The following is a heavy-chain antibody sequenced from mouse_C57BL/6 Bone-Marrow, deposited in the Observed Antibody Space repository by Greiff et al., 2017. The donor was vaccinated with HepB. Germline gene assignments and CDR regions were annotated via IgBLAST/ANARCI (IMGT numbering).Heavy chain of an antibody. D-gene: IGHD2-4*01. J-gene: IGHJ2*01. Sequence: VQLQQSGPELVKPGASVKISCKASGYTFTDYYMNWVKQSPGKSLEWIGDINPNNGGTSYNQKFKGKATLTVDKSSSTAYMELRSLTSEDSAVYYCARPYYDYDVDYWGQGTTLTVSS. CDR3: ARPYYDYDVDY. CDR1: GYTFTDYY. V-gene: IGHV1-26*01. CDR2: INPNNGGT.